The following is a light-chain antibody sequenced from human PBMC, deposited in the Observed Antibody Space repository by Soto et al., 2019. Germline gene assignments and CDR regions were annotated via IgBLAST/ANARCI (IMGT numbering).Light chain of an antibody. CDR2: DAS. CDR1: QDVSIF. CDR3: QQRSTWLYT. V-gene: IGKV3-11*02. J-gene: IGKJ2*01. Sequence: EILLAQSAATLSLSPGERATLSCKASQDVSIFLAWYQQKPGQAPRLLIHDASNRATGVPARFSGSGSGRDFTLTITSLEPEDFAVYYCQQRSTWLYTFGQGTKLEV.